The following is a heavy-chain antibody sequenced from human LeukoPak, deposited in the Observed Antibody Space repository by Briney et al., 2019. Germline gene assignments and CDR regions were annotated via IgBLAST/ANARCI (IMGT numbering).Heavy chain of an antibody. CDR3: AKGYCTGTSCYTGLDY. J-gene: IGHJ4*02. CDR1: GLTFSSYG. Sequence: QTGGSLRLSCEASGLTFSSYGMHWVRQAPGKGLEWVAFIRYDGSTKYYADSVKGRFTISRDNSKNTLYLQMNSLSAEDTALYFCAKGYCTGTSCYTGLDYWGQGTLVTVSS. D-gene: IGHD2-2*02. V-gene: IGHV3-30*02. CDR2: IRYDGSTK.